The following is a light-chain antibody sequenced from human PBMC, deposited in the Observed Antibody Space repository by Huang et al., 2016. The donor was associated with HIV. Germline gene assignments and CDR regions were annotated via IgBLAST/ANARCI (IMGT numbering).Light chain of an antibody. CDR2: ASS. CDR3: QQGYSTPT. CDR1: QSISRY. J-gene: IGKJ1*01. Sequence: DIQMTQSPSSLSASVGARVTITCRASQSISRYLNWYQHKPGKAHELLVYASSSLQSGVTSRFSGSGSGTDFSLTISGLQPEDYATYYCQQGYSTPTFGQGTKVEMK. V-gene: IGKV1-39*01.